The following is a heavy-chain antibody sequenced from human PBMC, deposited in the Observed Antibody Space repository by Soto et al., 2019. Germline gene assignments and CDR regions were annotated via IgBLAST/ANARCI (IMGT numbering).Heavy chain of an antibody. D-gene: IGHD6-19*01. Sequence: EVQLVESGGGLVQPGGSLRLSCAASGFTFSSYWMSWVRQAPGKGLEWVANIKQDGSEKYYVDSVKGRFTISRDNAKNSLYLQMNSLRAEDTAVYYCARGWYSSGWYRNNWFDPWGQGTLVTVSS. CDR2: IKQDGSEK. J-gene: IGHJ5*02. V-gene: IGHV3-7*05. CDR3: ARGWYSSGWYRNNWFDP. CDR1: GFTFSSYW.